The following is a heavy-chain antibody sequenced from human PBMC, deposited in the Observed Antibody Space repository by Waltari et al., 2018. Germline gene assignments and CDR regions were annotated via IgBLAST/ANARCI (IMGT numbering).Heavy chain of an antibody. CDR1: GGSISSYY. D-gene: IGHD3-10*01. CDR3: ARLWFGELSGADY. V-gene: IGHV4-59*08. Sequence: QVQLQESGPGLVKPSETLSLTCTVSGGSISSYYWSWIRQPPGKGLEWIGYIYYSGSTNYNPSLKSRVTISVDTSKNQFSLKLSSVTAADTAVYYCARLWFGELSGADYWGQGILVTVSS. J-gene: IGHJ4*02. CDR2: IYYSGST.